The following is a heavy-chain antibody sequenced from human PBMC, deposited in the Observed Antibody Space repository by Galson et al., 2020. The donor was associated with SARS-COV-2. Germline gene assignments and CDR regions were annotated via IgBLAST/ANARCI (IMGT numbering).Heavy chain of an antibody. CDR1: GSTFSSYG. D-gene: IGHD3-22*01. CDR2: IWYDGSNK. V-gene: IGHV3-33*06. Sequence: GGSLRLSCAASGSTFSSYGMHWVRQAPGKGLEWVAVIWYDGSNKYYADSVKGRFTISRDNSKNTLYLQMNSLRAEATAVYYCAKDPQGYYERGGAWRGDYCGDWGQGARVAVSS. CDR3: AKDPQGYYERGGAWRGDYCGD. J-gene: IGHJ4*02.